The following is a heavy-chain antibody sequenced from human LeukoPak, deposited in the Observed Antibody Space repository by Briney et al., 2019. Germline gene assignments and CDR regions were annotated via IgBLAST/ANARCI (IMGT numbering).Heavy chain of an antibody. CDR1: GFTFSDYW. D-gene: IGHD6-19*01. J-gene: IGHJ3*02. CDR3: ARGRYGIAVAGGAFDI. Sequence: PGGSLRLSCAASGFTFSDYWMNWVRQAPGKGLEWVSSISSSSSYIYYADSVKGRFTISRDNAKNSLYLQMNSLRAEDTAVYYCARGRYGIAVAGGAFDIWGQGTMVTVSS. CDR2: ISSSSSYI. V-gene: IGHV3-21*01.